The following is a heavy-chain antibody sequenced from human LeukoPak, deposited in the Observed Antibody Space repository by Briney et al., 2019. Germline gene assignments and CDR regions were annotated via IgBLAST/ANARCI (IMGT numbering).Heavy chain of an antibody. V-gene: IGHV3-15*01. D-gene: IGHD3-10*01. J-gene: IGHJ4*02. CDR3: ITTYGSGSYRLGY. CDR2: IKRKTDGGTT. CDR1: GFTFSNAW. Sequence: GGSLRLSCAASGFTFSNAWMSWVRQAPGKGLEWVGRIKRKTDGGTTDYAAPVKGRFTISRDDSKNTLYLQMNSLKIEDTAVYYCITTYGSGSYRLGYWGQGTLVTVSS.